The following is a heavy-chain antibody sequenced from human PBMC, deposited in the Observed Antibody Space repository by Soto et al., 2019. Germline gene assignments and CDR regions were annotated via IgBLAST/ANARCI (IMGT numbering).Heavy chain of an antibody. V-gene: IGHV3-23*01. J-gene: IGHJ4*02. CDR1: GFTFSSSA. D-gene: IGHD5-18*01. CDR3: ANTGYNYGNHYFDY. Sequence: VSLRLSCAAAGFTFSSSAMSWVRQAPGKGLEWVSGISGSGGYIYYADSVKGRFTISRDNSKDTLFLQMNSLRAEDTAVYYCANTGYNYGNHYFDYWGQGTLVTVSS. CDR2: ISGSGGYI.